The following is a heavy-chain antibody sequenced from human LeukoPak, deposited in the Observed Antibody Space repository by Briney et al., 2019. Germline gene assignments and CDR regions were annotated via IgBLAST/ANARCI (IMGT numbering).Heavy chain of an antibody. J-gene: IGHJ4*02. V-gene: IGHV1-46*01. D-gene: IGHD6-13*01. CDR1: GYTFTSYY. CDR3: ARAIATARTDFDY. CDR2: INPDGGST. Sequence: EASVKVSCKASGYTFTSYYIHWVRQAPGQGLQWMGIINPDGGSTGYAQKFQGRVTMTRDTSTSTVYMELSSLRPEDTAVYFCARAIATARTDFDYWGQGTLVTVSS.